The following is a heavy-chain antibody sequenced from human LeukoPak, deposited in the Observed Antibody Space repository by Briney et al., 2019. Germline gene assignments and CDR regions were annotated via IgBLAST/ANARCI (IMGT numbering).Heavy chain of an antibody. Sequence: SETLSLTCTVSGGSISSGGYYWSWIRRHPGKGLEWIGYIYYSGSTYYNPSLKSRVTISVDTSKNQFSLKLSSVTAADTAVYYCARENYYDSSGYTIDYWGQGTLVTVSS. J-gene: IGHJ4*02. CDR1: GGSISSGGYY. CDR3: ARENYYDSSGYTIDY. V-gene: IGHV4-31*03. CDR2: IYYSGST. D-gene: IGHD3-22*01.